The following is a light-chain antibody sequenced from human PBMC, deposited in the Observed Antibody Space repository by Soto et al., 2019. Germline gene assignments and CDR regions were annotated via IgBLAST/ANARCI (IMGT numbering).Light chain of an antibody. CDR1: QSVTANY. CDR2: AAS. V-gene: IGKV3-20*01. Sequence: EIALTQSPGTLSLSPGERATLSCRASQSVTANYLAWYQQRPRQAPRLLIYAASTGATAVPDRFSGSGSGTDFSLTISRLEPEDFAVYYCLQYGVPLWTFGQGTTVEIK. J-gene: IGKJ1*01. CDR3: LQYGVPLWT.